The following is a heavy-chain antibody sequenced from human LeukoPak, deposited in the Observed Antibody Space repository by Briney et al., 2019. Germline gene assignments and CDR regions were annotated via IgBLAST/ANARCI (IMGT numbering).Heavy chain of an antibody. Sequence: PGGSLRLSCAASGFTFSSYAMSWVRQAPGKGLEWVSAIGGSGGSTYHADSVKGRFTISRDNSKNTLYLQMNSLRAEDTAVYYCAKGSRQNYNSIGYFYWGQGTLVTVSS. V-gene: IGHV3-23*01. CDR2: IGGSGGST. CDR1: GFTFSSYA. J-gene: IGHJ4*02. D-gene: IGHD3-22*01. CDR3: AKGSRQNYNSIGYFY.